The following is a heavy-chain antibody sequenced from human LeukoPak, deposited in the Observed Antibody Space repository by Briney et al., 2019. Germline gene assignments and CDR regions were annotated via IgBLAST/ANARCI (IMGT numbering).Heavy chain of an antibody. D-gene: IGHD3-9*01. CDR3: ARLRYFGGPTSSYYYYYMDV. Sequence: SETLSLTCTVSGGSISSNGYYWGWLRQSPGEGLEWIGNIYYSGITYYNASLKSRVTISVDTSKYQFSLKVRSVTAADTAVYYCARLRYFGGPTSSYYYYYMDVWGTGTTVTVSS. CDR2: IYYSGIT. J-gene: IGHJ6*03. CDR1: GGSISSNGYY. V-gene: IGHV4-39*01.